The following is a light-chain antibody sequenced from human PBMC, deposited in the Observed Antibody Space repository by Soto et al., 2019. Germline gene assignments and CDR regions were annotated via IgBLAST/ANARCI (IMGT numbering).Light chain of an antibody. CDR1: QRLTNNY. CDR3: QQYEAVVT. CDR2: DAS. V-gene: IGKV3-20*01. Sequence: EIVLTQSPGTLSLSPGERATLSCRASQRLTNNYFAWYQQKPGRALRLLIDDASTSATGLPDRVSGSGSGTDFTLTISRLEPEDVEAYYCQQYEAVVTFGQGTKVEI. J-gene: IGKJ1*01.